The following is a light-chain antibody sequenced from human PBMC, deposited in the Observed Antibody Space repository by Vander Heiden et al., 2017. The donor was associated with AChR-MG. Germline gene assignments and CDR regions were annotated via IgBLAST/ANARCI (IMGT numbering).Light chain of an antibody. Sequence: QSVLTQPPSASGTPGQGVTIFCSRSGSNIGINYVSWYQKLPGAAPKVLIYRTTQRPSGVPARFSASRSGTSASLAISGLRSEDEADYYCAAWDDSLSGWVFGGGTKLTVL. CDR1: GSNIGINY. J-gene: IGLJ3*02. V-gene: IGLV1-47*01. CDR3: AAWDDSLSGWV. CDR2: RTT.